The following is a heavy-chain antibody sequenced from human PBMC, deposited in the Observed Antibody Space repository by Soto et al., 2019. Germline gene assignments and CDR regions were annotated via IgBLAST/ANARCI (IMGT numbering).Heavy chain of an antibody. D-gene: IGHD2-15*01. V-gene: IGHV3-23*01. CDR3: AKDPLGGRVVADY. CDR2: ISGSGGST. CDR1: GFTFSSYA. Sequence: PGWSLRLSCAASGFTFSSYAMSWVRQAPGKGLEWVSAISGSGGSTYYADSVKGRFTISRDNSKNTLYLQMNSLRAEDTAVYYCAKDPLGGRVVADYWGQGTLVTVSS. J-gene: IGHJ4*02.